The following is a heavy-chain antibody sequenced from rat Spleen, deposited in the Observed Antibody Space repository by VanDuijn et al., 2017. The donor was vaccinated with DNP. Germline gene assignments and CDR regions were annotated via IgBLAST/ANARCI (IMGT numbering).Heavy chain of an antibody. J-gene: IGHJ2*01. Sequence: EVQVVESGGGLVQPGGSLKLSCAASGFTFGDYYMAWVRQAPTKGLEWIAAINPDGGKIYYLDSVKGRFTISRDNAKSSLYLQMNSLKSEDTATYYCTRGGTYYFDYWGQGVMVTVSS. CDR3: TRGGTYYFDY. V-gene: IGHV5-20*01. CDR2: INPDGGKI. CDR1: GFTFGDYY.